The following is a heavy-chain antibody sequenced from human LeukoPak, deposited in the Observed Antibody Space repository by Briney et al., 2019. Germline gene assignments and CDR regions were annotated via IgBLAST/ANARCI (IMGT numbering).Heavy chain of an antibody. D-gene: IGHD4-23*01. CDR2: MNPNSGNT. CDR3: ARDIVGDYGGNEDY. Sequence: ASVKVSCKASGYTFTSYDVNWVRQATGQGLEWMGWMNPNSGNTGYAQKFQGRVTMTRNTSISTAYMELSSLRSEDTAVYYCARDIVGDYGGNEDYWGQGTLVTVSS. J-gene: IGHJ4*02. CDR1: GYTFTSYD. V-gene: IGHV1-8*01.